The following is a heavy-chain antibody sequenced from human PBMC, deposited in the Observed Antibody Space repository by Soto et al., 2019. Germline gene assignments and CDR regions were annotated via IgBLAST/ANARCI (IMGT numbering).Heavy chain of an antibody. V-gene: IGHV1-46*01. Sequence: QVQLLQSGPEVKKPGASVKVSCKTSGYTFTTFYVHWVRQAPGQGLEWMGRIHPGGGQTIYSQKFQDRVAVSRDTSTNTVYMELSNLRSDDTAIYYCARDGQKFDFDYWGQGTLVNVSS. D-gene: IGHD3-10*01. J-gene: IGHJ4*02. CDR1: GYTFTTFY. CDR2: IHPGGGQT. CDR3: ARDGQKFDFDY.